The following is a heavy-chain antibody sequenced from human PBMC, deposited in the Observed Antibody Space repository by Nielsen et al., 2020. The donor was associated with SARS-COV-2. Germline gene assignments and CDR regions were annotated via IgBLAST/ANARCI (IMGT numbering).Heavy chain of an antibody. CDR2: INSDGSRS. J-gene: IGHJ4*02. CDR3: VRVRDDGHYYDTGPFDY. D-gene: IGHD3-22*01. Sequence: GGSLRLSCEGSGYTFSDYYMNWVRQAPGKGLMWVARINSDGSRSAYADAVKGRFIIARDNARDTLSLQMNSLSAEDTAVYYCVRVRDDGHYYDTGPFDYWGQGALVTVSS. V-gene: IGHV3-74*01. CDR1: GYTFSDYY.